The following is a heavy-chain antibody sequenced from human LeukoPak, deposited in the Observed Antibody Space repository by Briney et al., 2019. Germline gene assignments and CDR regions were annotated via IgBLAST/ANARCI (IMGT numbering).Heavy chain of an antibody. Sequence: GGSLRLSCAASGFTFSSYAMHWVRQAPGKGLEWVSAISGSGGSTFYADSVKGRFTISRDNSKNTLYLQMNSLRAEDTAVYYCAKPVRGSNRPYYFDYWGQGTLVTVSS. CDR2: ISGSGGST. CDR3: AKPVRGSNRPYYFDY. CDR1: GFTFSSYA. D-gene: IGHD1-26*01. V-gene: IGHV3-23*01. J-gene: IGHJ4*02.